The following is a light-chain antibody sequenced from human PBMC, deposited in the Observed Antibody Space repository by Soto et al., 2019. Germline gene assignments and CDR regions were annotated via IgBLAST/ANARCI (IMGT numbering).Light chain of an antibody. V-gene: IGKV1-5*03. Sequence: DIQMTQSPSTLSASVGDRVTITCRARQSISSWLAWYQQKPGKAPKLLIYKASSLESGVPSRFSGSGSGTEFTLTISSLQPDDFATYYCKQYNSYSPWTFGQGTKVEIK. CDR3: KQYNSYSPWT. J-gene: IGKJ1*01. CDR1: QSISSW. CDR2: KAS.